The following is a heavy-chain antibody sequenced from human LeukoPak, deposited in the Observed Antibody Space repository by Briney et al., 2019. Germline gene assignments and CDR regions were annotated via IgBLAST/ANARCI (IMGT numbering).Heavy chain of an antibody. D-gene: IGHD4-11*01. CDR3: ARDAQRGFDYSNSLEY. V-gene: IGHV3-33*02. J-gene: IGHJ4*01. Sequence: GGSLRLSCAASGFIFSHYGMHSVRQAPGKGLEWGAVIWSDGSNRFYADSAKGRFTISRDNSQKTLFLQMNSLTAEDTAIYYCARDAQRGFDYSNSLEYWGHGTLVTVSS. CDR2: IWSDGSNR. CDR1: GFIFSHYG.